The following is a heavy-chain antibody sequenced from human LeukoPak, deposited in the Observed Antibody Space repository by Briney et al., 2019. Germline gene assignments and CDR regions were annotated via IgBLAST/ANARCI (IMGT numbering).Heavy chain of an antibody. CDR2: ISYDGSNK. V-gene: IGHV3-30-3*01. Sequence: DPGRSLRLSCAASGFTFSSYAMHWVRQAPGKGLEWVAVISYDGSNKYYADSVKGRFTISRDNSKNTLYLQMNSLRAEDTAVYYCAKDNGRGAEYFQHWGQGTLVTVSS. CDR3: AKDNGRGAEYFQH. D-gene: IGHD2-8*01. CDR1: GFTFSSYA. J-gene: IGHJ1*01.